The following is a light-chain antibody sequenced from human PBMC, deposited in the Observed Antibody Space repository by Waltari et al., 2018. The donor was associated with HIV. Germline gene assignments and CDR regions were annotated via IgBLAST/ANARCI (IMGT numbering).Light chain of an antibody. CDR1: QSVSPF. V-gene: IGKV3-11*01. Sequence: EIVLTQSPAILSLSPGERATLSCRASQSVSPFLAWYQQKPGQAPSLLIYDASSRATGIPARFSGSGSGTDFTLTISSLEPEDFAVYYCQRRSNWPFTFGQGTRLEIK. J-gene: IGKJ5*01. CDR3: QRRSNWPFT. CDR2: DAS.